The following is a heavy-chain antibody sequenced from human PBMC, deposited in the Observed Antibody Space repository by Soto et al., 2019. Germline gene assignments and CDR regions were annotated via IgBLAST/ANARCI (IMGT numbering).Heavy chain of an antibody. V-gene: IGHV1-69*13. J-gene: IGHJ4*02. CDR1: GYTFTSYG. CDR2: IIPIFGTA. CDR3: ASKGWEMHPPDYYFGY. Sequence: ASVKVSCKASGYTFTSYGISWVRQAPGQGLEWMGGIIPIFGTANYAQKFQGRVTITADESTSTAYMELSSLRSEDTAVYYCASKGWEMHPPDYYFGYWGQGTLVTVSS. D-gene: IGHD1-26*01.